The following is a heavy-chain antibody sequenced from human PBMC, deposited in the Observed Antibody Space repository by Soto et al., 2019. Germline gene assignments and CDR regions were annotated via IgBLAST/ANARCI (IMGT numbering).Heavy chain of an antibody. J-gene: IGHJ6*02. CDR3: ARQLRQENLNMVRGPPGNSYSDLRMGV. D-gene: IGHD3-10*01. V-gene: IGHV4-59*02. CDR1: GASVNTYY. Sequence: QVHLQESGPGLVKASETLSLTCTVSGASVNTYYWSWIRQPPGKGLEWIGHISHSGSANYDPSLRGRGNISIGTSRNPFSLQVFSPTAADTAVFYCARQLRQENLNMVRGPPGNSYSDLRMGVWGQGTTVTVSS. CDR2: ISHSGSA.